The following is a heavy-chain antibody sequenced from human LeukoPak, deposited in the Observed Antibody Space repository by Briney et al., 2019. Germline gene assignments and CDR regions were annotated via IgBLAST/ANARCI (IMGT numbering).Heavy chain of an antibody. CDR1: GFTVSSNY. CDR3: ARGDYGDPDAFDI. V-gene: IGHV3-66*01. J-gene: IGHJ3*02. CDR2: IYSGGST. D-gene: IGHD4-17*01. Sequence: PGGSLRLSCAASGFTVSSNYMSWVRQAPGKGLEWVSVIYSGGSTYYADSVKGRFTISRDNSKSTLYLQMNSLRAEDTAVYYCARGDYGDPDAFDIWGQGTMVTVSS.